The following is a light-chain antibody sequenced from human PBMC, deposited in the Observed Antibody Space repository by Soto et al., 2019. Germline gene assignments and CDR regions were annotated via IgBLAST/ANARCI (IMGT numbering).Light chain of an antibody. J-gene: IGKJ1*01. Sequence: EILMTQSPATLSVSPGERATLSCRASQSVSSSLAWYQQKPGQAPRLLIYGASTRATGVPARFSGSGSGTEFALTISRLEPEDFAVYYCQQYGRTFGQGTKVEIK. V-gene: IGKV3-15*01. CDR2: GAS. CDR3: QQYGRT. CDR1: QSVSSS.